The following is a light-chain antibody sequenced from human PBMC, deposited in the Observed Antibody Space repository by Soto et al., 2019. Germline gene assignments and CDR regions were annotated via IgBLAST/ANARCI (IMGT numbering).Light chain of an antibody. Sequence: DVQMTQSPSSLSASVGDRVTITCRASQGIAPYLAWFQQKPGKVPRLLIYATSTLQSGVPSRFSGSGSGTDFTLTISSLQPEDVATYYCQKYNSAPLNFGGGTKVDIK. V-gene: IGKV1-27*01. J-gene: IGKJ4*01. CDR2: ATS. CDR1: QGIAPY. CDR3: QKYNSAPLN.